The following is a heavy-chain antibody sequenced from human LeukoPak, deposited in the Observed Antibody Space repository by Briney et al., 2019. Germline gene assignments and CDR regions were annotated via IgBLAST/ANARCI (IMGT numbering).Heavy chain of an antibody. CDR2: ISYDGGKT. J-gene: IGHJ4*02. V-gene: IGHV3-30-3*01. Sequence: GGSLRLSCAASGFTFTSYWMSWMRQAPGKGLQWLAVISYDGGKTYYADSVEGRFTISRDNSKSTVYLEINSLSSEDTAIYYCARGFNDFWSGSQLEYWGQGTLVTVSS. D-gene: IGHD3-3*01. CDR3: ARGFNDFWSGSQLEY. CDR1: GFTFTSYW.